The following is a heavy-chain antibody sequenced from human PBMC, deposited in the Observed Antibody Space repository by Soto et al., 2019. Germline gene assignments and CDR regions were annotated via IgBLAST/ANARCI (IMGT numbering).Heavy chain of an antibody. J-gene: IGHJ6*02. CDR2: IGAGDGDT. D-gene: IGHD2-2*01. CDR1: GFTFSSYA. CDR3: AKHLHIVVRFSPLFSFYGLDV. V-gene: IGHV3-23*01. Sequence: GGSLRLSCVASGFTFSSYAFSWVRQAPGKGPEWVAGIGAGDGDTYYADSVKGRFAISRDDSKNTLYLQMISPRAEDTAVYFCAKHLHIVVRFSPLFSFYGLDVWGQGTTVTVSS.